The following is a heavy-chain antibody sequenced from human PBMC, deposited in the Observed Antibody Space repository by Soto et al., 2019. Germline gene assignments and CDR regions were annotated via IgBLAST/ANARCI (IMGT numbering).Heavy chain of an antibody. V-gene: IGHV1-69*04. J-gene: IGHJ4*02. CDR2: IIPIADVA. CDR1: GGTFSSYP. D-gene: IGHD2-15*01. Sequence: QVQLVQSGAEVKKPGSSVKVSCKASGGTFSSYPMSWVRQAPGQGLEWMGRIIPIADVAIYPQKFQGIVTITADKFTTTAYMAMSSLRSQDTAVYSCARDSEDPSGAPSYSFDSWGPGALVTVS. CDR3: ARDSEDPSGAPSYSFDS.